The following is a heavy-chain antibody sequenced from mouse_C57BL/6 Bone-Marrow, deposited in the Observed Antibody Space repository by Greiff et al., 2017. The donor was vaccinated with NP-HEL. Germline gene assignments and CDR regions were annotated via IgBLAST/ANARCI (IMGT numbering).Heavy chain of an antibody. Sequence: VKLQESGAELARPGASVKLSCKASGYTFTSYGISWVKQRTGQGLEWIGEIYPRSGNTYYNEKFKGKATLTADKSSSTAYMELRSLTSEDSAVYFCARRAVPPYWGQGTTLTVSS. CDR3: ARRAVPPY. CDR2: IYPRSGNT. V-gene: IGHV1-81*01. D-gene: IGHD3-1*01. J-gene: IGHJ2*01. CDR1: GYTFTSYG.